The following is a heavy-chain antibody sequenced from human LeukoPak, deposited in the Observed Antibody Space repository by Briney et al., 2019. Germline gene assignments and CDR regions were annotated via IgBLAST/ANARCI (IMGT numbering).Heavy chain of an antibody. D-gene: IGHD1-1*01. CDR1: GFTFSSYS. V-gene: IGHV3-48*01. J-gene: IGHJ4*02. CDR2: ISSGSSTI. Sequence: GGSLRLSCAASGFTFSSYSMNWVRQAPRKGLEWVSYISSGSSTIYYADSVKGRFTISRDNAKNSLYLQMNSLRAEDTAVYYCAITTGTLDYWGQGTLVTVSS. CDR3: AITTGTLDY.